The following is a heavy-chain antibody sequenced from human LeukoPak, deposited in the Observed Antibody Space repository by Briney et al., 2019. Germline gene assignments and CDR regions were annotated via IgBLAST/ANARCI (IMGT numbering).Heavy chain of an antibody. CDR2: FYTNGNT. D-gene: IGHD4-11*01. CDR3: AREWQYQFDY. CDR1: GGSISSGSYY. J-gene: IGHJ4*02. Sequence: SQTLSLTCTVSGGSISSGSYYWSWIRKPAGKGREWIGRFYTNGNTDYNPSLKSRVTISVDTSKNQFSLKLSSVTAADTAVYYCAREWQYQFDYWGQGSLVTVSS. V-gene: IGHV4-61*02.